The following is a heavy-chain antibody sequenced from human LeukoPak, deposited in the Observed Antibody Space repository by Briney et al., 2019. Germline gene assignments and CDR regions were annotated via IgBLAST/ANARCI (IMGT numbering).Heavy chain of an antibody. D-gene: IGHD3-10*01. CDR1: GFTFSSYW. Sequence: PGGSLRLSCAASGFTFSSYWMHWVRQAPGKGLMWVSRTNRDGRDTIYADSVRGRFTISRDNAENTLYLRMSSLRADDTAVYYCARDYHGSIDYWGRGTLVAVSS. J-gene: IGHJ4*02. V-gene: IGHV3-74*01. CDR2: TNRDGRDT. CDR3: ARDYHGSIDY.